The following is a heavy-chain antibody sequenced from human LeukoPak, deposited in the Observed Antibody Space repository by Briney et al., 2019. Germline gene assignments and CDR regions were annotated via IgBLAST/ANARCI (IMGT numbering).Heavy chain of an antibody. D-gene: IGHD2-15*01. CDR1: GDSISSSTYY. CDR3: ASFYCSGGSCYQYFSYYYMDV. Sequence: SETLSLTCTVSGDSISSSTYYWGWIRQPPGKGLEWIGSIYYSGYTYYNPSLKSRVTISLDTSKNQFSLKLNSVTAADTAVYYCASFYCSGGSCYQYFSYYYMDVWGKGTTVTISS. V-gene: IGHV4-39*01. J-gene: IGHJ6*03. CDR2: IYYSGYT.